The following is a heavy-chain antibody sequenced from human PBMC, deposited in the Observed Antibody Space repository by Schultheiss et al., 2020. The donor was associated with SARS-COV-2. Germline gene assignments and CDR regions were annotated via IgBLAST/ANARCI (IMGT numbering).Heavy chain of an antibody. D-gene: IGHD1-1*01. CDR2: IYPGDSDT. J-gene: IGHJ4*02. CDR1: GYSFTSYW. V-gene: IGHV5-51*01. Sequence: GGSLRLSCKGSGYSFTSYWIGWVRQMPGKGLEWMGIIYPGDSDTNYSPSFQGHVTISADKSISTAYLQWSSLKASDTAMYYCARRPRTTGTLVDYWGQGTLVTVSS. CDR3: ARRPRTTGTLVDY.